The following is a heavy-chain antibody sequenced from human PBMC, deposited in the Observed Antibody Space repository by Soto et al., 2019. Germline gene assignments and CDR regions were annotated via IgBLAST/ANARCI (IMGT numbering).Heavy chain of an antibody. D-gene: IGHD2-21*01. V-gene: IGHV5-51*01. J-gene: IGHJ6*03. Sequence: PGQSLKIACQGSGYSFTSYLIGWVRQMPGKGLEWMGIIYPGDSDTRYSPSFQGQVTISDDKSISTAYLQWSSLKASDTAMYYCARHVVPRKNYYSHYMDVWGKGTTVTVSS. CDR2: IYPGDSDT. CDR1: GYSFTSYL. CDR3: ARHVVPRKNYYSHYMDV.